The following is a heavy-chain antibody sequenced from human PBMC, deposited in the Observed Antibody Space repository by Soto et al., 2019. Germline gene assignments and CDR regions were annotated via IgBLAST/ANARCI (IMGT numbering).Heavy chain of an antibody. D-gene: IGHD3-10*01. CDR2: MNPNSGNT. V-gene: IGHV1-8*01. Sequence: QVQLVQSGAEVKEPGASVKVSCKASEYTFTNHEINWVRQASGQGLEWLGWMNPNSGNTGYAQKFQDRVTMTRNTSTNTAYMELSSLRSDDTAVYFCARSMVTLTYYYGLDVWGQGTTVTVSS. J-gene: IGHJ6*02. CDR1: EYTFTNHE. CDR3: ARSMVTLTYYYGLDV.